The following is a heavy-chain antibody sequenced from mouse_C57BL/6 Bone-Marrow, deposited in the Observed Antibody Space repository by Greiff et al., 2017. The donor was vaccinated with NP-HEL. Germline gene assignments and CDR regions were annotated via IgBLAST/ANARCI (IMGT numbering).Heavy chain of an antibody. CDR1: GFTFSDYY. V-gene: IGHV5-12*01. J-gene: IGHJ3*01. CDR3: ARQNYYGNFLAWFAY. D-gene: IGHD2-1*01. CDR2: ISNGGGST. Sequence: EVKLVESGGGLVQPGGSLKLSCAASGFTFSDYYMYWVRQTPEKRLEWVAYISNGGGSTYYPDTVKGRFTISRDNAKNTLYLQMSRLKSEDTAMYYCARQNYYGNFLAWFAYWGQGTLVTVSA.